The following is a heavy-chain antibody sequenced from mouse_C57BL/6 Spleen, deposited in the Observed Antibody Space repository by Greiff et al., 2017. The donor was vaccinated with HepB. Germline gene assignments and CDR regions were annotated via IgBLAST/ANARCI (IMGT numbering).Heavy chain of an antibody. J-gene: IGHJ4*01. CDR1: GFTFSSYG. V-gene: IGHV5-6*01. D-gene: IGHD1-1*01. CDR2: ISSGGSYT. CDR3: ARHGTTVVPYAMDY. Sequence: EVQVVESGGDLVKPGGSLKLSCAASGFTFSSYGMSWVRQTPDKRLEWVATISSGGSYTYYPDSVKGRFTISRDNAKNTLYLQMSSLKSEDTAMYYCARHGTTVVPYAMDYWGQGTSVTVSS.